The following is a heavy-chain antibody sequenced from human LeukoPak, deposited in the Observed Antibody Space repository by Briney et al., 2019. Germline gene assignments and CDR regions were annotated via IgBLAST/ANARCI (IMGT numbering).Heavy chain of an antibody. CDR2: IYYSGST. D-gene: IGHD6-13*01. CDR3: ARHERQFQAAAGTGWYFDL. J-gene: IGHJ2*01. Sequence: NASETLSLTCTVSGGSISSSSYYWGWIRQPPGKGLEWIGRIYYSGSTYYNPSLKSRVTLCVYTSKNQFSLKLSSVTAADTAVYYCARHERQFQAAAGTGWYFDLWGRGTLVTVSS. V-gene: IGHV4-39*01. CDR1: GGSISSSSYY.